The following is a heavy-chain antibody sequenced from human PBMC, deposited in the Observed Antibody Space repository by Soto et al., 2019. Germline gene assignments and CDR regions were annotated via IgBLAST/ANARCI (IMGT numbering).Heavy chain of an antibody. CDR1: AFTFSSYA. Sequence: GGSLRLPCAASAFTFSSYAMSWDRQAPGKGLEWVSAISGSGGSTYYADSVKGRFTISRDNSKNTLYLQMNSLRAEETAVYYCAKDFSWVVGVISFDYWGRGTLVDVSS. J-gene: IGHJ4*02. D-gene: IGHD3-16*02. CDR3: AKDFSWVVGVISFDY. V-gene: IGHV3-23*01. CDR2: ISGSGGST.